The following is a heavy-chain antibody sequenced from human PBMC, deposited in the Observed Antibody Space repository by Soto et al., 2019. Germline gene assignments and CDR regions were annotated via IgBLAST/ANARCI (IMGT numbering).Heavy chain of an antibody. CDR1: GDTSTSHY. D-gene: IGHD3-3*01. J-gene: IGHJ6*01. V-gene: IGHV1-46*03. CDR2: IHPSGGGT. CDR3: SSRVKGDFDV. Sequence: QVQLVQSGAEVMKPGASVKVSCKASGDTSTSHYIHWVRQAPGQGPEWMGRIHPSGGGTTYAHNFXXRLVMTRDTSTSTVYMDLSSLTSEDTAVYYCSSRVKGDFDVWGQGTTVIVS.